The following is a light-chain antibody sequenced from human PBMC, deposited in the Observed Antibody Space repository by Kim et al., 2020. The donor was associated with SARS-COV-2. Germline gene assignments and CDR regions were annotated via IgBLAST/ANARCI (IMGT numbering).Light chain of an antibody. CDR3: QQCKSAPWT. CDR2: AAS. CDR1: QGISNY. J-gene: IGKJ1*01. Sequence: ASVGDRVTITCRARQGISNYLAWYQQKPGKVPKLLIYAASALQSGVPSRFSGSGSGTDFTLTITSLQPEDVAAYYCQQCKSAPWTFGQGTKVDIK. V-gene: IGKV1-27*01.